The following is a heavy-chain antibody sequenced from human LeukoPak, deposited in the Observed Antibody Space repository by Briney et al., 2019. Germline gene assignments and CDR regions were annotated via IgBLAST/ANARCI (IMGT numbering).Heavy chain of an antibody. V-gene: IGHV4-61*01. Sequence: SETLSLTCTVSGRSISSGSYYWSWIRQPPGTGLEWIGYIYYSGSTNYNPSLKSRVTISVDTSKNQFSLKLSSVTAADTAVYYCARGVSWFGVFDYWGQGTLVTVSS. CDR3: ARGVSWFGVFDY. D-gene: IGHD3-10*01. J-gene: IGHJ4*02. CDR2: IYYSGST. CDR1: GRSISSGSYY.